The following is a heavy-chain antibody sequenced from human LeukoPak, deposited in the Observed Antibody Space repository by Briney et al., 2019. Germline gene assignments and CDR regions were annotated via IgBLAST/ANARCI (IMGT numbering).Heavy chain of an antibody. CDR2: ISSSGSTV. CDR1: GFTFSSYE. V-gene: IGHV3-48*03. Sequence: PGGSLRLSCAASGFTFSSYEMNWVRQAPGKGLEWVSYISSSGSTVYYADSVKGRFTISRDNAKNSLYLQMNSLRAEDTAVYYCAELGITMIGGVWGKGTTVTISS. CDR3: AELGITMIGGV. J-gene: IGHJ6*04. D-gene: IGHD3-10*02.